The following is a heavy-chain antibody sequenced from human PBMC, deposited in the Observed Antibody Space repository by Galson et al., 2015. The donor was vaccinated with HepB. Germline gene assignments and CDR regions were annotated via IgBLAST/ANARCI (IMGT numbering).Heavy chain of an antibody. J-gene: IGHJ6*02. V-gene: IGHV3-64D*06. Sequence: SLRLSCAASGFTFSSHAMHWVRQAPGKGLEYVSAISSNGGSTYYADSVKGRFTISRDNSKNTLYLQMSSLRAEDTAVYYCVRGLHFYYYGMDVWGQGTTVTVSS. CDR2: ISSNGGST. CDR3: VRGLHFYYYGMDV. CDR1: GFTFSSHA. D-gene: IGHD4-11*01.